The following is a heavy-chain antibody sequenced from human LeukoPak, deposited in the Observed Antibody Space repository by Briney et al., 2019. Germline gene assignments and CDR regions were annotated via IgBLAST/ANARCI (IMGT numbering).Heavy chain of an antibody. J-gene: IGHJ6*03. CDR2: IHYSGST. CDR1: GGAISSYY. Sequence: SETLSLTCTVSGGAISSYYWSWIRQPPGKGLEWIGYIHYSGSTNYNPSLKSRVTMSVDTSKNQFSLKLSSVTAADTAVYYCASPGYSSSWYGFYYYYMDVWGKGTTVTVSS. D-gene: IGHD6-13*01. V-gene: IGHV4-59*12. CDR3: ASPGYSSSWYGFYYYYMDV.